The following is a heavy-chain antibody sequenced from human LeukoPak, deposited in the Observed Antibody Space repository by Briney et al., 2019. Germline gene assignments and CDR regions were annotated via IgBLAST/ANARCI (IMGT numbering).Heavy chain of an antibody. CDR1: GGSFSGYY. CDR3: ARAVVTMVRGVSRPFDY. V-gene: IGHV4-34*01. Sequence: SETLSLTCAVYGGSFSGYYWSWIRQPPGKGLEWIGEINHSGSTNYNPSLKSRVTISVDTSKNQFSLKLSSVTAADTAVYYCARAVVTMVRGVSRPFDYWGQGTLVTVSP. CDR2: INHSGST. J-gene: IGHJ4*02. D-gene: IGHD3-10*01.